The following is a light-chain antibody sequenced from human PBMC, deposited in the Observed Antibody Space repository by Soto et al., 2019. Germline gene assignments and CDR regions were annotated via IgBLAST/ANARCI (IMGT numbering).Light chain of an antibody. CDR3: QVWDSSSDHPVV. V-gene: IGLV3-21*04. CDR1: NIGRKS. Sequence: SYELTQPPSVSVAPGKTARITCGGNNIGRKSVHWYQQRPGQAPVLVIYYDSDRPSGIPERFSGSNSGNTATLTISRVEGGDEADYYCQVWDSSSDHPVVFGGGTKVTVL. CDR2: YDS. J-gene: IGLJ2*01.